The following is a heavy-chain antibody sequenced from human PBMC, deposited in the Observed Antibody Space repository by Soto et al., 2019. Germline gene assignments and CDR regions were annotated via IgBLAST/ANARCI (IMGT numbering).Heavy chain of an antibody. D-gene: IGHD3-10*01. Sequence: QVQLQQWGAGLLKPSETLSLTCAVYGGSFSGYYWSWIRQPPGKGLVWIGEINHSGSTNYNPSLKSRVTISVDTSKNQFSLKLSSVTAADTAVYYCARGRLLYYGSGSYYAYWGQGTLVTVSS. CDR2: INHSGST. J-gene: IGHJ4*02. CDR3: ARGRLLYYGSGSYYAY. V-gene: IGHV4-34*01. CDR1: GGSFSGYY.